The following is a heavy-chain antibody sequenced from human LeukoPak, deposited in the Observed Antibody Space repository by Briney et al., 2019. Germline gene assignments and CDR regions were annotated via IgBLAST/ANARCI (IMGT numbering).Heavy chain of an antibody. D-gene: IGHD2-2*01. J-gene: IGHJ6*02. Sequence: ASVKVAFKPSVGTFSSYAISWVGQAPGHGLEWMGRIIHIFGIANYVQKLQGRVTLTADKSPSTAYIELSRLRSADTAVYYCARDLTYCSSTSCYAYGMDVCSQGTTVTASS. CDR2: IIHIFGIA. CDR1: VGTFSSYA. V-gene: IGHV1-69*04. CDR3: ARDLTYCSSTSCYAYGMDV.